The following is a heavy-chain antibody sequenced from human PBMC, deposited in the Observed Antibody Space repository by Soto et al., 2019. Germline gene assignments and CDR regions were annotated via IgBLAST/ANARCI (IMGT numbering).Heavy chain of an antibody. CDR1: GFTFSSYA. Sequence: GGSLRLSCAASGFTFSSYAMHWVRQAPGKGLEWVAVISYDGSNKYYADSVKGRFTISRDNSKNTLYLQMNSLRAEDTAVYYCARDLGYCSGGSCRDFDYWGQGTLVTVSS. CDR2: ISYDGSNK. J-gene: IGHJ4*02. D-gene: IGHD2-15*01. CDR3: ARDLGYCSGGSCRDFDY. V-gene: IGHV3-30-3*01.